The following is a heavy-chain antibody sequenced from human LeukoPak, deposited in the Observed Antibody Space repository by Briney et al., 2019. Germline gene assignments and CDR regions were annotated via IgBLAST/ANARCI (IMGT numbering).Heavy chain of an antibody. CDR3: AKASWGMDV. Sequence: PGGSLRLSCVASGFTFSDYFMTWIRQPPGKPLECVSYISTIDGIIYYADSVKDRFTISRDNAKSSLFLQMDNLRAEDTAVYYCAKASWGMDVWGQGSSVIVS. CDR1: GFTFSDYF. V-gene: IGHV3-11*01. J-gene: IGHJ6*02. CDR2: ISTIDGII.